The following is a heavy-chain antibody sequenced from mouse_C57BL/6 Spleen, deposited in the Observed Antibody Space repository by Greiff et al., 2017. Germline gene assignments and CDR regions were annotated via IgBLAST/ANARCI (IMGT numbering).Heavy chain of an antibody. D-gene: IGHD1-1*01. CDR1: GYTFTSYW. CDR3: ARACITAVVATDY. CDR2: IHPNSGST. J-gene: IGHJ2*01. Sequence: QVQLQQPGAELVKPGASVKLSCKASGYTFTSYWMHWVKQRPGQGLEWIGMIHPNSGSTNYNEKFKSKATLTVDKSSSTAYMQLSSLTSEDSAVYYCARACITAVVATDYWGQGTTLTVSS. V-gene: IGHV1-64*01.